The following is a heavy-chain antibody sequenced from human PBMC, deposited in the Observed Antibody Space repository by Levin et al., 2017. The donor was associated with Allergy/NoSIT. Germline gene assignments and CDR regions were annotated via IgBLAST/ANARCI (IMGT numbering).Heavy chain of an antibody. CDR1: GGSISSSSYY. CDR2: IYYSGST. Sequence: SQTLSLTCTVSGGSISSSSYYWGWIRQPPGKGLEWIGSIYYSGSTYYNPSLKSRVTISVDTSKNQFSLKLSSVTAADTAVYYCARDHGPAGSSGWWGGGYYFDYWGQGTLVTVSS. CDR3: ARDHGPAGSSGWWGGGYYFDY. J-gene: IGHJ4*02. V-gene: IGHV4-39*07. D-gene: IGHD6-13*01.